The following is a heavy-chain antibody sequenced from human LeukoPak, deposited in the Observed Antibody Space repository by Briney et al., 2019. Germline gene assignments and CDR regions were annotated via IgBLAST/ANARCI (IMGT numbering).Heavy chain of an antibody. J-gene: IGHJ4*02. Sequence: SETLSLTCAVYGGSFSGYYWSWIRQPPGKGLEWIGEINHSGSTNYNPSLKSRVTISVDTSKNQFSLKLSSVTAADTAVYYCARGWRGSGSWYGYYFDYWGQGTLVTVSS. CDR1: GGSFSGYY. CDR2: INHSGST. V-gene: IGHV4-34*01. CDR3: ARGWRGSGSWYGYYFDY. D-gene: IGHD6-13*01.